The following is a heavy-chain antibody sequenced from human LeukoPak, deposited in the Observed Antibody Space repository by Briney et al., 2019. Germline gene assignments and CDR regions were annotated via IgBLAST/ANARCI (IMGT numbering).Heavy chain of an antibody. D-gene: IGHD2-2*02. CDR1: NISLTGYY. J-gene: IGHJ1*01. CDR2: INHRGST. CDR3: ARRGRYCTGANCYTGYFQH. Sequence: SETLSLTCAVSNISLTGYYWTWIRQSPGKGLEWIGEINHRGSTNYNPSLKSRVTISVDASKKQFSLSLRSVTAAGTAVYYCARRGRYCTGANCYTGYFQHWGQGTLVTVSS. V-gene: IGHV4-34*01.